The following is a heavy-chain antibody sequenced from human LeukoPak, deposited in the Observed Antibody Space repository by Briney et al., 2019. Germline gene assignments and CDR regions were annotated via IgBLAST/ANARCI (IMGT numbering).Heavy chain of an antibody. V-gene: IGHV5-51*01. J-gene: IGHJ6*03. CDR1: GYSFSSYW. CDR2: IYPADSDT. CDR3: ARHVAPHPNYNYHHMDV. D-gene: IGHD2-21*01. Sequence: GESLKISCKGSGYSFSSYWIGWVRQMPGKGLEWMGIIYPADSDTRYSPSFQGQVTISAHKSISTAYVQWSSLKASDTAMYYCARHVAPHPNYNYHHMDVWGKGTTVTVSS.